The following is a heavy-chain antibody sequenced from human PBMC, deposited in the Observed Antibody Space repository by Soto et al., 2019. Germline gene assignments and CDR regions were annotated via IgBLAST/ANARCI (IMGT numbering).Heavy chain of an antibody. J-gene: IGHJ5*02. V-gene: IGHV4-39*01. CDR3: ARQLPVGATSWFDP. CDR1: GGSINSDDSF. CDR2: LYYGGST. Sequence: SETLSLTCSVSGGSINSDDSFWGWVRQSPGKGLEWIGSLYYGGSTFCNPSLKSRVTISLDTSKNQFSLRLTSVTAADTAIYYCARQLPVGATSWFDPWGQGTLVTVSS. D-gene: IGHD1-26*01.